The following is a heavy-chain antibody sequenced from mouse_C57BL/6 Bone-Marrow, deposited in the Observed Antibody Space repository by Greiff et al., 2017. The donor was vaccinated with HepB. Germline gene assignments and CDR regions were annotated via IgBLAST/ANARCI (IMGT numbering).Heavy chain of an antibody. J-gene: IGHJ2*01. Sequence: QVQLQQSGAELARPGASVKLSCKASGYTFTSYGISWVKQRTGQGLEWIGEIYPRSGNTYYNEKFKGKATLTADKSSSTAYMELRSLTAEDSAVYFCARVHWDGDFDYWGQGTTLTVSS. D-gene: IGHD4-1*01. CDR2: IYPRSGNT. CDR1: GYTFTSYG. V-gene: IGHV1-81*01. CDR3: ARVHWDGDFDY.